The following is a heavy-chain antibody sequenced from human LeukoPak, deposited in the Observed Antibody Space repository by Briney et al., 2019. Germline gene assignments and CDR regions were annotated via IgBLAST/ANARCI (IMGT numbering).Heavy chain of an antibody. CDR1: GGSFSGYY. CDR2: INHSGST. CDR3: ARDPGEPGSYYNEFDY. D-gene: IGHD3-10*01. J-gene: IGHJ4*02. Sequence: SETLSLTCAVYGGSFSGYYWSWIRQPPGKGLEWIGEINHSGSTSYNPSLKSRVTISVDTSKNQFSLKLSSVTAADTAVYYCARDPGEPGSYYNEFDYWGQGTLVTVSS. V-gene: IGHV4-34*01.